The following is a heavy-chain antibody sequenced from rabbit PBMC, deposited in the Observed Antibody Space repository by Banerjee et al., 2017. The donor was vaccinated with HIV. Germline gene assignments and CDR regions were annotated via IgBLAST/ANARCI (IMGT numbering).Heavy chain of an antibody. CDR2: IGVGDGST. CDR1: GFSFISSYY. CDR3: ARRLVVVGYFNL. V-gene: IGHV1S47*01. Sequence: QEQLVESGGGLVQPGASLTLTCTASGFSFISSYYMCWVRQAPGKGPEWIACIGVGDGSTYYASWVNGRFTISSSTSLNTVTLQMTSLTAADTATYFCARRLVVVGYFNLWGPGTLVTVS. J-gene: IGHJ4*01. D-gene: IGHD4-2*01.